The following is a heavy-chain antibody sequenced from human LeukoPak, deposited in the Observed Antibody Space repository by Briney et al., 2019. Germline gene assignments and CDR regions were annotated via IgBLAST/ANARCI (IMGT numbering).Heavy chain of an antibody. V-gene: IGHV4-61*02. D-gene: IGHD3-3*01. CDR1: GGSISSGSYY. Sequence: PSETLSLTCTVSGGSISSGSYYWSWIRQPAGKGLEWIGRIYTSGSTNYNPSLKSRVTISVDTSKNQFSLKLSSVTAADTAVYYCARAPGGYYDFWSGYRFDYWGQGTLVTVSS. CDR2: IYTSGST. CDR3: ARAPGGYYDFWSGYRFDY. J-gene: IGHJ4*02.